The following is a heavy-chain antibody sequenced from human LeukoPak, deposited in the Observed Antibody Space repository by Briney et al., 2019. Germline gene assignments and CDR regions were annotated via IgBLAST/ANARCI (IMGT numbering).Heavy chain of an antibody. Sequence: PGGSLRLSCAASGFTFSSYAMHWVRQAPGKGLEWVAVISYDGSNKYYADSVKGRFTISRDNSKNTLYLQMNSLRAEDTAMYYCARKYDVLLWFGELFLGYWGQGTLVTVSS. CDR2: ISYDGSNK. J-gene: IGHJ4*02. D-gene: IGHD3-10*01. CDR3: ARKYDVLLWFGELFLGY. CDR1: GFTFSSYA. V-gene: IGHV3-30*04.